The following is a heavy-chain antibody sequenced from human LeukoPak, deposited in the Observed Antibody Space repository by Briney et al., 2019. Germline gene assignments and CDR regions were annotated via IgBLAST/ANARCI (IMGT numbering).Heavy chain of an antibody. D-gene: IGHD2-2*03. J-gene: IGHJ4*02. CDR1: GFTFSSYG. CDR3: AKDRRGYCSSTSCSSPALDY. Sequence: GGSLRLSCAASGFTFSSYGMHWVRQAPGKGLEWVAFIRYDGSNKYYADSVKGRFTISRDNSKNTLYLQMNSLRAEDTAVYYCAKDRRGYCSSTSCSSPALDYWGQGTLVTVSS. CDR2: IRYDGSNK. V-gene: IGHV3-30*02.